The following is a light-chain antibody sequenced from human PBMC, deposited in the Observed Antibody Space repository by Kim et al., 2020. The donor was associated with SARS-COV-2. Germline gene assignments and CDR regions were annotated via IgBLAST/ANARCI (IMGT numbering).Light chain of an antibody. CDR3: VAWDDSLNGPV. CDR2: SGN. Sequence: GPRVNISSSGSSANIGSNNVNWYQQLAGGAPKLIIFSGNRRPSGVPDRFSGSKSGTSASLAISGLQSEDEADYYCVAWDDSLNGPVFGGGTQLTVL. CDR1: SANIGSNN. V-gene: IGLV1-44*01. J-gene: IGLJ3*02.